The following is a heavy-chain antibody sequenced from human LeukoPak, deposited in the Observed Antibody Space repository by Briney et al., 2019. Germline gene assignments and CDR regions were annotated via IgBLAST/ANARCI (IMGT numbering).Heavy chain of an antibody. Sequence: ASVKVSCKASGYTFTSYGISWVRQAPGQGLEWMGWISAYNGNTNYAQKFQGRVTMTRNTSISTAYMELSSLRSEDTAVYYCARNLRIAAAGTGYWGQGTLVTVSS. CDR1: GYTFTSYG. J-gene: IGHJ4*02. CDR3: ARNLRIAAAGTGY. V-gene: IGHV1-18*01. D-gene: IGHD6-13*01. CDR2: ISAYNGNT.